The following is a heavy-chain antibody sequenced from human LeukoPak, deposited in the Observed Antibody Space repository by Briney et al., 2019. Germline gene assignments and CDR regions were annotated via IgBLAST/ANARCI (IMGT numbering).Heavy chain of an antibody. Sequence: ASVKVSCKASGGTFSSYAISWVRQAPGQGLEWMGGIIPIFGTTNYAQKFQDRVTITADKSTSTAYMELSSLRSEDTAVYYCARSSGWKYNIDSWGQRTLVTVSS. CDR3: ARSSGWKYNIDS. V-gene: IGHV1-69*06. D-gene: IGHD6-19*01. J-gene: IGHJ4*02. CDR1: GGTFSSYA. CDR2: IIPIFGTT.